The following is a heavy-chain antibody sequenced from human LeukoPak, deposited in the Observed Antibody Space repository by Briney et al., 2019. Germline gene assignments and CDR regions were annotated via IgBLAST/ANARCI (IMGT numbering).Heavy chain of an antibody. CDR3: ARGRPYYYDSSGYFSVHLNY. V-gene: IGHV4-61*01. Sequence: SETLSLTCTVSGGSVSSGSYYWSWIRQPPGRGLEWIAYIHYSGSAAYNPSLKSRVTISRDMSTNQFSLKMTSVTAADTAVYFCARGRPYYYDSSGYFSVHLNYWGQGTLVTVSS. CDR2: IHYSGSA. D-gene: IGHD3-22*01. CDR1: GGSVSSGSYY. J-gene: IGHJ4*02.